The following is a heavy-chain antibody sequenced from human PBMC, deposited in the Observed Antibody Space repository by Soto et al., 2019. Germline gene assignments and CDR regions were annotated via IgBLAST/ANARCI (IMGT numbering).Heavy chain of an antibody. D-gene: IGHD6-13*01. J-gene: IGHJ5*02. CDR2: INPNSGGT. CDR1: GYTFTGYY. V-gene: IGHV1-2*02. Sequence: ASVRVSCKASGYTFTGYYMHWVRQAPGQGLEWMGWINPNSGGTNYAQKFQGRVTMTRDTSISTAYMELSRLRSDDTAVYYCARGPPGIAPKRVWFDPWGQGTLVTVSS. CDR3: ARGPPGIAPKRVWFDP.